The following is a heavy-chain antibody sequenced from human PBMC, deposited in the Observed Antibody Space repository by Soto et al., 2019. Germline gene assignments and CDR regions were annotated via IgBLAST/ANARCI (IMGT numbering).Heavy chain of an antibody. CDR3: VRDASSGYRGWWDP. J-gene: IGHJ5*02. CDR1: GYTFTSYG. V-gene: IGHV1-18*01. D-gene: IGHD5-18*01. Sequence: QVQLVQSGTEVKKPGASVMVSCKTSGYTFTSYGISWVRQAPGQGLEWMGLISPYNGDTIYARKFQGRVIVTADTATSTVYMELRSLRSEDTAVYYCVRDASSGYRGWWDPWGPGTLVTVSS. CDR2: ISPYNGDT.